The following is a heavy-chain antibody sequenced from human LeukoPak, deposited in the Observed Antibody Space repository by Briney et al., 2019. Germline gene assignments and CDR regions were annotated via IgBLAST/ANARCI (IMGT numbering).Heavy chain of an antibody. CDR2: ISYDGSNK. D-gene: IGHD1-14*01. V-gene: IGHV3-30*18. CDR3: AKEGDWYGTNDY. Sequence: GGTLCLSCAASGFTFSSYGMHWVRQAPGKGLEWVAVISYDGSNKYYADSVKGRFTISRDNSKNTLYLQMNSLRAEDTAVYYCAKEGDWYGTNDYWGQGTLVTVSS. CDR1: GFTFSSYG. J-gene: IGHJ4*02.